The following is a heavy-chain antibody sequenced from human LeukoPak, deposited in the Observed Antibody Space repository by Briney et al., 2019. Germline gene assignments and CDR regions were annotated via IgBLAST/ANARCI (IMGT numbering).Heavy chain of an antibody. Sequence: GGSLRLSCAASGFTFSGSAIHWVRQAPGKGLVWVSGTNTDGSSTMYADSVKGRFTIARDNAKNTLYLQMNSLRAEDTAVYYCYGANAEHWGQGTLVTVSS. CDR3: YGANAEH. CDR1: GFTFSGSA. J-gene: IGHJ1*01. D-gene: IGHD4-23*01. CDR2: TNTDGSST. V-gene: IGHV3-74*03.